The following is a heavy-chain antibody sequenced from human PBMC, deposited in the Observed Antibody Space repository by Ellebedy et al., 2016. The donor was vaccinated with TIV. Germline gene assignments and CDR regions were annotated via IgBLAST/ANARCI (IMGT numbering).Heavy chain of an antibody. J-gene: IGHJ6*03. Sequence: PGGSLRLSCAVSGFTFRDFWMHWVRQAPGKGLVWVSRINSDGGSTNYADSVKGRFTISRDNAKNTLYLQMNSLIAEDTAVYYCARDGTGIVAPGYYYYMDVWGKGTTVTVSS. CDR3: ARDGTGIVAPGYYYYMDV. CDR1: GFTFRDFW. CDR2: INSDGGST. D-gene: IGHD2-2*01. V-gene: IGHV3-74*01.